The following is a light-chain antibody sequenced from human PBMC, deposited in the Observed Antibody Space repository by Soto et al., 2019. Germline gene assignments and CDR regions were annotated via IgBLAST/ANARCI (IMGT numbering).Light chain of an antibody. CDR3: QQRVNWPLT. CDR2: DTS. Sequence: EIVLTQSPATLSLSPGERATLSCWASQSVGSYLAWYQQKPGQAPRLLIYDTSNRATGIPARFSGSGARTDFTLTISSLEPEDFAVYYCQQRVNWPLTFGGGTKVEIK. CDR1: QSVGSY. J-gene: IGKJ4*01. V-gene: IGKV3-11*01.